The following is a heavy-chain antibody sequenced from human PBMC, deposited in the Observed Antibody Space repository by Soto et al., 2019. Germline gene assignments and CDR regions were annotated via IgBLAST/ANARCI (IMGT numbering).Heavy chain of an antibody. CDR3: AGGQYYFDY. CDR2: ISYDGSNQ. J-gene: IGHJ4*01. V-gene: IGHV3-30*03. Sequence: QVQLVESGGGVVQSGTSLRLSCAASGFPFSSYGMHWVRQAPGKGLEWVAQISYDGSNQFYADSVKGRFTISRDNSKNTLYVQMSSLRAEDTAVYYCAGGQYYFDYCGHGTVVSVSS. D-gene: IGHD2-15*01. CDR1: GFPFSSYG.